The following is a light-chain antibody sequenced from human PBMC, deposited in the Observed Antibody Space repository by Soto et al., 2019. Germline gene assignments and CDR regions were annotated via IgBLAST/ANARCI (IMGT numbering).Light chain of an antibody. CDR1: QSVSSSY. J-gene: IGKJ2*01. CDR2: GAS. V-gene: IGKV3-20*01. Sequence: EIVLTQSPGTLSLSPGERATLSCRASQSVSSSYLAWYQQKPGQAPRLLIYGASSRATGIPDRFSGSGSGTDFTLTISRLXPEDXXXXXXXQYGSSPPYTFGQGTKLEIK. CDR3: XQYGSSPPYT.